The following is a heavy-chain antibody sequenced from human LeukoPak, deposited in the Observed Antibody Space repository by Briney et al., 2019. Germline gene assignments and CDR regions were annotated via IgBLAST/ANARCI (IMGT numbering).Heavy chain of an antibody. CDR1: GFIIGPYA. V-gene: IGHV3-43*02. J-gene: IGHJ6*02. Sequence: GALILSCAASGFIIGPYAMYLVRPGPGRGLECVCGIRTDGSGTFYADRVRGRFNNSRDKRKNSLYLQMNSLTSEDTALYYWATCAFYHNLDVWGQGTTVIVSS. CDR2: IRTDGSGT. CDR3: ATCAFYHNLDV. D-gene: IGHD2/OR15-2a*01.